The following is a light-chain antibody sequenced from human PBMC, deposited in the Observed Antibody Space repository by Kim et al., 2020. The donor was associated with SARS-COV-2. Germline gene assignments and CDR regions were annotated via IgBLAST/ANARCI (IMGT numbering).Light chain of an antibody. CDR3: QQYGSSPYT. V-gene: IGKV3-20*01. CDR2: GAS. J-gene: IGKJ2*01. Sequence: LSPGERATLSCRASQSVSSNYLAWYQGKPGQAPRLLIFGASSRATGIPDRFSGSGSGTDFTVTISRLEPEDFAVYYCQQYGSSPYTFGQGTKLEI. CDR1: QSVSSNY.